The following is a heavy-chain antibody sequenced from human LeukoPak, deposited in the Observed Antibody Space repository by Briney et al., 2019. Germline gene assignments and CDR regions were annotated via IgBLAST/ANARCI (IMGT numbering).Heavy chain of an antibody. CDR1: GDFFSGSTSD. J-gene: IGHJ4*02. CDR2: IYYRGST. V-gene: IGHV4-39*07. D-gene: IGHD2-21*02. CDR3: ARVRVRTYCGSGCYSDYFDS. Sequence: PSETLSLTCSVTGDFFSGSTSDWAWIRQPPGKGLEWIGNIYYRGSTHYSPSLESRVTISVDTSKNQFSLRLNSVTAADTAVYYCARVRVRTYCGSGCYSDYFDSWGQGTLVTVSS.